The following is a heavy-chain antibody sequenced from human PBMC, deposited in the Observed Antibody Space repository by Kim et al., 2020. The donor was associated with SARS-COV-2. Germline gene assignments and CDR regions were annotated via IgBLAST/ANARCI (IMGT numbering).Heavy chain of an antibody. CDR3: ARSETYYDILSGYSAHYYFDF. CDR2: MYYSGSS. CDR1: GGSITSYY. J-gene: IGHJ4*02. V-gene: IGHV4-59*01. Sequence: SETLSLTCTVSGGSITSYYWSWIRQPPGKGLEWIGYMYYSGSSDYNPSLKSRVTISVDTSKSQFSLNLSSVTAADTAVYYCARSETYYDILSGYSAHYYFDFWGQGTLVTVSS. D-gene: IGHD3-9*01.